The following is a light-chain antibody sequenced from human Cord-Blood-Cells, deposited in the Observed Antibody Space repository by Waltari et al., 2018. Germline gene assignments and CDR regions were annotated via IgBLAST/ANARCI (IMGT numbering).Light chain of an antibody. J-gene: IGKJ5*01. CDR3: QQYHNWPRIT. Sequence: EIGITQASATLSVSPGEGAALASRASQSVSSNLAWYQQKPGQAPRHLLYGASTRATGIPARFSGSGSGTEFTLTVSRLQSEDFAVYYCQQYHNWPRITCGRGTRLEI. V-gene: IGKV3-15*01. CDR1: QSVSSN. CDR2: GAS.